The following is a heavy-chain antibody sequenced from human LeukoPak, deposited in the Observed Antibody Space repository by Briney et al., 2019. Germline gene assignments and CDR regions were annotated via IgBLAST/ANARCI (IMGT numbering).Heavy chain of an antibody. CDR1: GGSISSGGYY. CDR2: IYYSGST. V-gene: IGHV4-31*03. Sequence: PSETLSLTCTVSGGSISSGGYYWSWIRQHPGKGLEWIGYIYYSGSTYYNPSLKSRVTISVDTSKNQFSLKLSSVTAADTAVYYCAREQQLVRGMDVWGKGTTATVSS. CDR3: AREQQLVRGMDV. J-gene: IGHJ6*03. D-gene: IGHD6-13*01.